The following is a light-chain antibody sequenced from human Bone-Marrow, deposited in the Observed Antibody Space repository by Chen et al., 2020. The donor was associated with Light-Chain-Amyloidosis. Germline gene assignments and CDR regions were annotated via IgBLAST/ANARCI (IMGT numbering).Light chain of an antibody. CDR2: DVS. CDR3: CSYTTINTLL. Sequence: QSALTQPASVSGSPGQSITISCTGTSSDVVAYNYVSWYQQHPGKAPKLMIYDVSNRPSGVSNRFSGSKSANTASLTISGLQAEDEAHYYCCSYTTINTLLFGGGTKLTVL. V-gene: IGLV2-14*03. CDR1: SSDVVAYNY. J-gene: IGLJ2*01.